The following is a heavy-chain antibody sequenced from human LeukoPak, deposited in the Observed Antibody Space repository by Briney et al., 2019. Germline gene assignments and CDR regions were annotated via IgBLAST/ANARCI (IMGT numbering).Heavy chain of an antibody. CDR3: TRYPWLKGHYYFDY. V-gene: IGHV4-39*01. CDR1: GGSISSSSYY. D-gene: IGHD5-12*01. Sequence: SETLSLTCTVSGGSISSSSYYWDWIRQPPGKGLEWIGSIYYSGSTYYNPSLKSRVTISVDTSKNQFSLKLSSVTAADTAVYYCTRYPWLKGHYYFDYWGQGTLVTVSS. CDR2: IYYSGST. J-gene: IGHJ4*02.